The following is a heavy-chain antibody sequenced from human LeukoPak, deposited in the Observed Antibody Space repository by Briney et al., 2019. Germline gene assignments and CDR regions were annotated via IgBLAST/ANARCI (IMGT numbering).Heavy chain of an antibody. Sequence: SETLSLTCSVSGDSISSYYWSWIRQPPGKGLEWIGYIYYSGSTKYSPSLKSRVTISVNTSKTQFFLKLSSVTAADTAVYYCARSDHLTAPALEYFQHWGQGTLVTVSS. J-gene: IGHJ1*01. CDR1: GDSISSYY. CDR2: IYYSGST. V-gene: IGHV4-59*01. D-gene: IGHD5-18*01. CDR3: ARSDHLTAPALEYFQH.